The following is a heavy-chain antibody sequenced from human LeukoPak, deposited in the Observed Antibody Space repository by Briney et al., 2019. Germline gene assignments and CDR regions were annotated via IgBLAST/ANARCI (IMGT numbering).Heavy chain of an antibody. CDR3: AKAMRETYYYGSGSPSYYYYGMDV. D-gene: IGHD3-10*01. J-gene: IGHJ6*02. Sequence: GGSLRLSCAASGFTFSSYAMSWVRQAPGKGLEWVSAISGSGGSTYYADSVKGRFTISRDNSKNTLYLQMNSLRAEDTAVYYCAKAMRETYYYGSGSPSYYYYGMDVWGQGTTVTVSS. CDR1: GFTFSSYA. V-gene: IGHV3-23*01. CDR2: ISGSGGST.